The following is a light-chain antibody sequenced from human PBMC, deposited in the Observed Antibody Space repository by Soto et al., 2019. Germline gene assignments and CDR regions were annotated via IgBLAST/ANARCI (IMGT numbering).Light chain of an antibody. J-gene: IGKJ1*01. CDR3: QKYNSALWT. V-gene: IGKV1-27*01. Sequence: DIQMTQSPSTLSAAVGDRVTITCRASQGISNYLAWYQQKPGKVPKLLIYAASTLQSGVPSRFSGSGSGTDFTLTISSLQPEDVATYYCQKYNSALWTFGQGTKVEIK. CDR2: AAS. CDR1: QGISNY.